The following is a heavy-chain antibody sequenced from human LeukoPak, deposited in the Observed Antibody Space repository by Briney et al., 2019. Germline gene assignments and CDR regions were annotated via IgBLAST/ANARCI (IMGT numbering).Heavy chain of an antibody. Sequence: GASVKVSCKASGGPFSKYAISWVRQAPGQGLEWMGWISAYNGNTNYAQKLQGRVTMTTDTSTSTAYMELRSLRSDDTAVYYCARAPDLQNDYGDYGGWFDPWGQGTLVAVSS. CDR3: ARAPDLQNDYGDYGGWFDP. D-gene: IGHD4-17*01. V-gene: IGHV1-18*01. CDR1: GGPFSKYA. J-gene: IGHJ5*02. CDR2: ISAYNGNT.